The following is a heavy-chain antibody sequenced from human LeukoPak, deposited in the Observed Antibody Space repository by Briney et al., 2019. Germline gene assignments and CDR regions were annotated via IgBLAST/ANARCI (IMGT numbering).Heavy chain of an antibody. J-gene: IGHJ4*02. CDR3: ARGRGLSPTSRAFDF. V-gene: IGHV1-2*02. CDR2: ISPDSGGT. Sequence: ASVKVSCKASGYTFIGYYMHWVRQAPGQGLEWMGWISPDSGGTNFAQNFRGRVTLTRDTSISTAYMELNRLTSDDTAVYYCARGRGLSPTSRAFDFWGQGSLVTVSS. D-gene: IGHD5-12*01. CDR1: GYTFIGYY.